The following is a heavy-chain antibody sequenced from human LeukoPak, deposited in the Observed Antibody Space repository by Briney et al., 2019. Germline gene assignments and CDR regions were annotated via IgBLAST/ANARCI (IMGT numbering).Heavy chain of an antibody. V-gene: IGHV3-53*01. CDR3: ARDPDPGDHYDSRGPDAFDI. CDR1: GFTVSSNY. D-gene: IGHD3-22*01. Sequence: PGGSLRLSCAASGFTVSSNYMSWVRQAPGKGLEWVSVIYSGGSTYYADSVKGRFTISRDNSKNTLYLQMNSLRAEDTAVYYCARDPDPGDHYDSRGPDAFDIWGQGTMVTVSS. CDR2: IYSGGST. J-gene: IGHJ3*02.